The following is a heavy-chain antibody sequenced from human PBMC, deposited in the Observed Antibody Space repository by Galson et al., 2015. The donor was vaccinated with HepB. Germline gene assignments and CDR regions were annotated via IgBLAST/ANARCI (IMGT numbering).Heavy chain of an antibody. Sequence: SLRLSCAASGFTFSGYAMSWVRQAPGKGLEWVSAISSSGGSTNYADSVKGRFTISRDNSKNTLYLQMNRLRADDTAVYYCAKGSLGSCNGGSCYPLDYWGQGTLVTVSS. V-gene: IGHV3-23*01. J-gene: IGHJ4*02. D-gene: IGHD2-15*01. CDR2: ISSSGGST. CDR1: GFTFSGYA. CDR3: AKGSLGSCNGGSCYPLDY.